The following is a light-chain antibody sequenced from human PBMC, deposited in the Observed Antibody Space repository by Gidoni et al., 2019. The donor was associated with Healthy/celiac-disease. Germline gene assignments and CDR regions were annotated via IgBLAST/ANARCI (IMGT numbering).Light chain of an antibody. V-gene: IGLV2-14*01. Sequence: QSALTQPAPVSGSPGQSITISCTGTSSDVGGYNYVSWYQQHPGKAPKLMIYEVSNRPSGVSNRFSGSKSSNTASLTISGLQAEDEADYYCSSYTSSSTLKVFGGGTKLTVL. CDR1: SSDVGGYNY. CDR2: EVS. CDR3: SSYTSSSTLKV. J-gene: IGLJ3*02.